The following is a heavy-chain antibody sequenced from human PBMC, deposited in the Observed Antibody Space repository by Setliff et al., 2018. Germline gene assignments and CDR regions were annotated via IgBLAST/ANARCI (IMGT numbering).Heavy chain of an antibody. J-gene: IGHJ4*02. V-gene: IGHV1-46*01. CDR2: INTGGGSS. D-gene: IGHD6-13*01. Sequence: ASVKVSCKASGYSFTSHYMHWVRQAPGQGLEWMGIINTGGGSSSSTQKFEGRVTMTRDTSTNTVYMELSGLTSDDTAVYYCARAGLAATGRKGVFDHWGQGTLVPSPQ. CDR3: ARAGLAATGRKGVFDH. CDR1: GYSFTSHY.